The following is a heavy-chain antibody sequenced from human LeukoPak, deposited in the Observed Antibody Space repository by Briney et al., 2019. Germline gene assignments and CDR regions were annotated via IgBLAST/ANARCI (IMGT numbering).Heavy chain of an antibody. CDR3: AREFDY. Sequence: GGSLRLSCVASGFTFRTYAMSWVRQAPGKGLEWVSGISDSGGTTYYVDSVKGRFTISRDNSKNTLYLQINSLRAEDTAVYYCAREFDYWGQGTLVTVSS. CDR1: GFTFRTYA. CDR2: ISDSGGTT. J-gene: IGHJ4*02. V-gene: IGHV3-23*01.